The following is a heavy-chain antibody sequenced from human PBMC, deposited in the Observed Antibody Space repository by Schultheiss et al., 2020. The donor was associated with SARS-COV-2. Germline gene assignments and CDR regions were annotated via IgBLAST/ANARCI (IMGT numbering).Heavy chain of an antibody. V-gene: IGHV4-4*07. CDR1: GGSISTYY. D-gene: IGHD3-16*01. J-gene: IGHJ4*02. CDR2: IYTSGST. Sequence: SETLSLTCTISGGSISTYYWSWIRQPAGKGLEWIGRIYTSGSTNYNPSLKSRVTMSVDTSKNQFSLKLSSVTAADTAVYYCARFGFTQTFDYWGQGTLVTVSS. CDR3: ARFGFTQTFDY.